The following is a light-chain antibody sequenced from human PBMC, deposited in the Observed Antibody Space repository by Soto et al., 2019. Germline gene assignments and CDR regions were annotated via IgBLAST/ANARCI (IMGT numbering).Light chain of an antibody. CDR2: AAS. V-gene: IGKV1-17*01. CDR3: LQHNSYPQT. Sequence: DIQMTPSPSSLSASVGDRVTITCRASQGIRNDLGWYQQKPGKAPKLLIYAASSLQSGVPSRFSGSGAGTKDTLSIISLQPEDDTAYYCLQHNSYPQTFGGGTKVDIK. J-gene: IGKJ4*01. CDR1: QGIRND.